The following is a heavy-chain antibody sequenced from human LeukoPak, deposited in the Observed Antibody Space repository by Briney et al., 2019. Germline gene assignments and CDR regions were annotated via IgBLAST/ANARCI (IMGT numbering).Heavy chain of an antibody. D-gene: IGHD3-10*02. V-gene: IGHV1-8*01. Sequence: ASVQVSCKASGYTFINHDINWVRQAPGQGLEWMGWINPNTGATGYAQKFRDRATMSAKTYMSTAYLDLARLTSDDTAVSFCVRGLLFPPDFWGQGTLVSVSS. J-gene: IGHJ4*02. CDR3: VRGLLFPPDF. CDR1: GYTFINHD. CDR2: INPNTGAT.